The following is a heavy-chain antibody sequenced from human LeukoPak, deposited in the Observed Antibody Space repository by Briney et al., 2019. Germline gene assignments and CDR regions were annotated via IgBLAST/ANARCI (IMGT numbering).Heavy chain of an antibody. D-gene: IGHD3-3*01. V-gene: IGHV1-18*01. CDR1: GYTFTSYG. J-gene: IGHJ5*02. CDR2: IGTYNGNT. CDR3: ARVDAREPITIFVPTRGNWFDP. Sequence: ASVKVSCKASGYTFTSYGISWVRQAPGQGLEWMAWIGTYNGNTDYAQNLQGRVTVTTDTSTSTAYMELRSLRSDDPAVYYCARVDAREPITIFVPTRGNWFDPWGQGPLVTVSS.